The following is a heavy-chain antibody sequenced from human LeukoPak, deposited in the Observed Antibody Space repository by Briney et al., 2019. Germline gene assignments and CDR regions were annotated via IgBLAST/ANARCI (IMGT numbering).Heavy chain of an antibody. Sequence: GGSLRLSCAASGFTVSSNYMSWVRQAPGKGLEWVSVIYSGGSTYYADSVKGRFTISRDNAKNSLYLQMNSLRAEDTAVYYCARKTARDAFDIWGQGTMVTVSS. D-gene: IGHD5-18*01. CDR2: IYSGGST. J-gene: IGHJ3*02. CDR3: ARKTARDAFDI. CDR1: GFTVSSNY. V-gene: IGHV3-53*01.